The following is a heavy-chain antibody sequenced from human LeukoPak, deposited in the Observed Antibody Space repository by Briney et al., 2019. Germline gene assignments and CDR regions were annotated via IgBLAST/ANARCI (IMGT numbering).Heavy chain of an antibody. D-gene: IGHD3-22*01. CDR3: ARLGAGYDSSGYTTDY. J-gene: IGHJ4*02. Sequence: SETLSLTCTVSGGSISSYYWSWIRPPPGKGLEWIGYIYYSGSTNYNPSLKSRVTISVDTSKNQFSLKLSSVTAADPAVYYCARLGAGYDSSGYTTDYWGQGTLVTVSS. CDR1: GGSISSYY. V-gene: IGHV4-59*01. CDR2: IYYSGST.